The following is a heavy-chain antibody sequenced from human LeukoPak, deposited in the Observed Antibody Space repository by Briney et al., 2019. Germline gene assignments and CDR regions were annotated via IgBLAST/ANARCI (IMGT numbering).Heavy chain of an antibody. CDR2: ISSSNSIK. D-gene: IGHD6-19*01. J-gene: IGHJ3*02. CDR3: ATMGEQWLLKDI. Sequence: GGSLRLSCAASGFPFDTYPMNWVRQAPGKGLEWVASISSSNSIKNYADYVKGRFTISRDNAQNSLYLQMSSLRAEDTGLYYCATMGEQWLLKDIWGQGTMVIVSS. V-gene: IGHV3-21*01. CDR1: GFPFDTYP.